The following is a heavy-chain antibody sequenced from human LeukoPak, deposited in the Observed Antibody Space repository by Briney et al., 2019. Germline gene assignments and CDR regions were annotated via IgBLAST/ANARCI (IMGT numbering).Heavy chain of an antibody. CDR2: MNPNSGNT. Sequence: ASVKVSCKASGYTFTSYDINWVRQATGQGLERMGWMNPNSGNTGYAQKFQGRVTITRNTSISTAYMELSSLRSEDTAVYYCASLTATHARSDAFDIWGQGTMVTVSS. CDR1: GYTFTSYD. CDR3: ASLTATHARSDAFDI. D-gene: IGHD5-18*01. V-gene: IGHV1-8*03. J-gene: IGHJ3*02.